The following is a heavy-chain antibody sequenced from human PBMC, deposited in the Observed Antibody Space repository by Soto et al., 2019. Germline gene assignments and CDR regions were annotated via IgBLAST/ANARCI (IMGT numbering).Heavy chain of an antibody. CDR2: IYYSGST. D-gene: IGHD6-13*01. CDR1: GGSISSGDYY. J-gene: IGHJ4*02. Sequence: SETLSLTCTVSGGSISSGDYYWSWIRQPPGKGLEWIGYIYYSGSTYYNPSLKSRVTISVDASKNQFSLKLSSVTAADTAVYYCARVSAAALFDYWGQGTLVTVSS. CDR3: ARVSAAALFDY. V-gene: IGHV4-30-4*01.